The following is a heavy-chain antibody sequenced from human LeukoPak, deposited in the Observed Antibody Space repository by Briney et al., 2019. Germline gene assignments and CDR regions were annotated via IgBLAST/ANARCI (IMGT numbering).Heavy chain of an antibody. Sequence: PGGSLRLSCAASGFTFSSYGMHWVRQAPGKGLEWVAVISYDGSNKYYADSVKGRFTISRDNSKNTLYLQMNSLRAEDTAVYYCARSPYGGPTFFDYWGQGTLVTVSS. J-gene: IGHJ4*02. CDR3: ARSPYGGPTFFDY. CDR2: ISYDGSNK. CDR1: GFTFSSYG. V-gene: IGHV3-30*03. D-gene: IGHD4-23*01.